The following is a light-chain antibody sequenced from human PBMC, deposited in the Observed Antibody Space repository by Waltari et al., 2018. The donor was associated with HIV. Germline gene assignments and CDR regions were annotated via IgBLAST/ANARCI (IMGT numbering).Light chain of an antibody. J-gene: IGLJ3*02. CDR2: DVS. CDR3: SSYTSSSALEVV. CDR1: SSDVGGYDY. Sequence: HSALTQPASVSGSLGQSITIPCTGTSSDVGGYDYVSWYQQHPGSAPKLLIYDVSNRPSGVANRFSGSKSGNTASLTSSGLQAEDEADYHCSSYTSSSALEVVFGGGTTLTVL. V-gene: IGLV2-14*01.